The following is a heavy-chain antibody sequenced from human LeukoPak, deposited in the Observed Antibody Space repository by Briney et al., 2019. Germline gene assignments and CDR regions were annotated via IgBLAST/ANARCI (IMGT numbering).Heavy chain of an antibody. CDR1: GFSFSSYG. CDR3: AKLSSLIPVFTTFDY. Sequence: GGSLRLSCAASGFSFSSYGMSWVRQAPGKGLEWVSGISGSGGRTYYADSVKGRFTISRDNSKNTLYLQMNSLRAEDTAVYYCAKLSSLIPVFTTFDYWGQGTLVTVSS. J-gene: IGHJ4*02. CDR2: ISGSGGRT. V-gene: IGHV3-23*01. D-gene: IGHD5/OR15-5a*01.